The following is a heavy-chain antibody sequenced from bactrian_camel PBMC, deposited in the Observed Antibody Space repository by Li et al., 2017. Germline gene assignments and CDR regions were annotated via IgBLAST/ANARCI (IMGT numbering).Heavy chain of an antibody. CDR1: DFSKNTKC. CDR2: IDSDGLA. V-gene: IGHV3S53*01. J-gene: IGHJ4*01. CDR3: AAGGGNGAFCYTGERSMDY. Sequence: VQLVESGGGSAQAGGSLRLSCVVADFSKNTKCMGWFRQAPGKEREGVAVIDSDGLAKYADSVKGRFTISQDNAKNTLYLQMNSLRPEDTAMYYCAAGGGNGAFCYTGERSMDYWGQGTQVTVS. D-gene: IGHD2*01.